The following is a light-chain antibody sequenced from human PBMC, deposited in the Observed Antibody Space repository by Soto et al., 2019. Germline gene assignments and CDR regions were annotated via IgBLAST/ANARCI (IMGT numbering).Light chain of an antibody. CDR2: DVN. V-gene: IGLV2-14*01. CDR1: SSDVGGYNY. Sequence: QSALTQPASVSGSPGQSITISCTGTSSDVGGYNYVSWYQQHPGKAPKLMIYDVNNRPSGVSNRFSGSKSGNTASLTISGLQAEDEADYYCSSYTSSSTLVVIGGGTQLTVL. J-gene: IGLJ2*01. CDR3: SSYTSSSTLVV.